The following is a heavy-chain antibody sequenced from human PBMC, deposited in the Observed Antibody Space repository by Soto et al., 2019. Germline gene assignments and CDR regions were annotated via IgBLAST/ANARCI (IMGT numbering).Heavy chain of an antibody. J-gene: IGHJ5*02. CDR2: TNPNSGGT. D-gene: IGHD3-22*01. CDR1: GYTFTGYY. CDR3: AREYYYDSSGYSLRWFDP. V-gene: IGHV1-2*02. Sequence: ASVKVSCKASGYTFTGYYMHWVRQAPGQGLEWMGWTNPNSGGTNYAQKFQGRVTMTRDTSISTAYMELSRLRSDDTAVYYCAREYYYDSSGYSLRWFDPWGQGTLVTVSS.